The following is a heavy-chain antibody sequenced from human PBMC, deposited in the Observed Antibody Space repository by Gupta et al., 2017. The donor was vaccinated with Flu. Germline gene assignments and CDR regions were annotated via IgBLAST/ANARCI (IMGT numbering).Heavy chain of an antibody. D-gene: IGHD6-13*01. CDR2: VGAGGDIT. CDR1: GLTFSDYA. CDR3: AKDRSGNPALDY. Sequence: ELQLLESGGGVVKAGESLRLACVVSGLTFSDYAMNWVRQAPGKGLEWLSTVGAGGDITFYSDSVMGRFTISRDNSKNTIYLQMKSLTSDDTAVYYCAKDRSGNPALDYWGQGSLVTVSA. J-gene: IGHJ4*02. V-gene: IGHV3-23*01.